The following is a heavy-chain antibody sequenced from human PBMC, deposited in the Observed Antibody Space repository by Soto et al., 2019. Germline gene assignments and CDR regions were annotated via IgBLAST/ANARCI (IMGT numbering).Heavy chain of an antibody. D-gene: IGHD2-2*01. J-gene: IGHJ4*02. CDR3: AHCRGGVASF. Sequence: QITLNESGPTLVKPTQTLTLTCTFSGFSLSTRDVGVGWIRQPQGEALEWLGVVYWEDSKTYSPSMESRLTITKDPPKNQGVLRMTKMDPVDTATFYCAHCRGGVASFWGQGTLVTVSS. V-gene: IGHV2-5*02. CDR2: VYWEDSK. CDR1: GFSLSTRDVG.